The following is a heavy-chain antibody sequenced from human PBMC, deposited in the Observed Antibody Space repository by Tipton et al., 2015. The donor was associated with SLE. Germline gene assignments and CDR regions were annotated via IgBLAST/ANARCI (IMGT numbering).Heavy chain of an antibody. CDR2: IYYSGST. Sequence: TLSLTCTVSGGSISSGGYYWSWIRQHPGKGLAWIGYIYYSGSTYYNPSLKSRVTISVDTSKNQFSLKLSSVTAADTAVYYCARGDYYGPLGGYWGQGTLVTVSS. CDR3: ARGDYYGPLGGY. CDR1: GGSISSGGYY. J-gene: IGHJ4*02. D-gene: IGHD3-10*01. V-gene: IGHV4-31*03.